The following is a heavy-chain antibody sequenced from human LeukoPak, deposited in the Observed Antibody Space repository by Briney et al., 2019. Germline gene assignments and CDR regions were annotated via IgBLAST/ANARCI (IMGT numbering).Heavy chain of an antibody. CDR1: GYTFTSYG. Sequence: ASVKVSCKASGYTFTSYGISWVRQAPGQGLEWTGWISAYNGNTNYAQKLQGRVTMTTDTSTSTAYMELRSLRSDDTAVYYCARVARITMVRGVITNFDYWGQGTLVTVSS. V-gene: IGHV1-18*01. CDR3: ARVARITMVRGVITNFDY. J-gene: IGHJ4*02. CDR2: ISAYNGNT. D-gene: IGHD3-10*01.